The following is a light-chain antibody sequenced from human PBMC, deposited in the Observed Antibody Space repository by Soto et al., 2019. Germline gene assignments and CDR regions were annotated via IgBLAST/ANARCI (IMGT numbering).Light chain of an antibody. CDR2: GGS. J-gene: IGKJ1*01. V-gene: IGKV3-20*01. Sequence: VLKQSPGTLSLSTGERATLSCRASQSVSTYVAWYQQQPGQAPRLLIYGGSSRATGIPVRFSGSGSETDFTLTITRLEPEDFAVYYCQQYSISRTFGQGGNVDIK. CDR3: QQYSISRT. CDR1: QSVSTY.